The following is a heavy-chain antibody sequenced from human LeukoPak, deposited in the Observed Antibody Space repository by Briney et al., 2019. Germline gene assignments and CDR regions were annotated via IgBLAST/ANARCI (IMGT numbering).Heavy chain of an antibody. D-gene: IGHD6-13*01. J-gene: IGHJ6*03. CDR2: ISSRSSFI. CDR1: GFTFSSHS. V-gene: IGHV3-21*04. CDR3: ARDGPALAAAGTWGYYYYYYMDV. Sequence: GGSLRLSCAASGFTFSSHSMNWIRQAPGKGLEWVSSISSRSSFIYYADSVKGRFPIYRDNAKNSLYPQMKSLRPEDTPLFFCARDGPALAAAGTWGYYYYYYMDVWGKGTTVTVSS.